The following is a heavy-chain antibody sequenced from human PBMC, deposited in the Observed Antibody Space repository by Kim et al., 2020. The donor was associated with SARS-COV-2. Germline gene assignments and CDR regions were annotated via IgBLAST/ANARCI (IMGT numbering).Heavy chain of an antibody. CDR2: IYYSGST. CDR3: ARARWLQEPFDY. Sequence: SETLSLTCTVSGGSISSYYWSWIRQPPGKGLEWIGYIYYSGSTNYNPSLKSRVTISVDTSKNQFSLKLSSVTAADTAVYYCARARWLQEPFDYWGQGTLVTVSS. J-gene: IGHJ4*02. V-gene: IGHV4-59*01. D-gene: IGHD5-12*01. CDR1: GGSISSYY.